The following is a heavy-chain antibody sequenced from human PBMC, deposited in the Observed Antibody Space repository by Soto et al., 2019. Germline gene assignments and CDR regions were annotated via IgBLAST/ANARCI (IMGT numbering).Heavy chain of an antibody. J-gene: IGHJ6*03. CDR2: INPSGGST. D-gene: IGHD6-6*01. CDR3: AREGVAARTLLYYYYYYMDV. V-gene: IGHV1-46*03. CDR1: GYTFTSYY. Sequence: ASVKVSCKASGYTFTSYYMHWVRQAPGQGLEWMGIINPSGGSTSYAQKFQGRVTMTRDTSTSTVYMELSSLRSEDTAVYYCAREGVAARTLLYYYYYYMDVWGKGTTVTVSS.